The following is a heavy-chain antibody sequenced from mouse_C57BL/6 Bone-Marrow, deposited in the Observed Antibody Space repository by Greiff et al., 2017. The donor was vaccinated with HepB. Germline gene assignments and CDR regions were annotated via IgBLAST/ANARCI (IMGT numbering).Heavy chain of an antibody. CDR3: ARHYGSSYRYFDV. J-gene: IGHJ1*03. Sequence: LQESGAELVRPGTSVKMSCKASGYTFTNYWIGWAKQRPGHGLEWIGDIYPGGGYTNYNEKFKGKATLTADKSSSTAYMQFSSLTSEDSAIYYCARHYGSSYRYFDVWGTGTTVTVSS. V-gene: IGHV1-63*01. CDR1: GYTFTNYW. D-gene: IGHD1-1*01. CDR2: IYPGGGYT.